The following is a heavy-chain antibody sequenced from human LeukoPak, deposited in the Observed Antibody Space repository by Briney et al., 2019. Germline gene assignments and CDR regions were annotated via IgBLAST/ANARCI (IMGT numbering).Heavy chain of an antibody. CDR2: ISGSGGST. Sequence: PGGSLRLSCAASGFTFSSYEMSWVRQAPGKGLEWVSAISGSGGSTYFADSVKGRFTISRDNSKNTLYLRMTSLRAEDMAVYYCAKGRADIAVAHWDYWGQGTLVTVSS. D-gene: IGHD6-19*01. V-gene: IGHV3-23*01. CDR1: GFTFSSYE. CDR3: AKGRADIAVAHWDY. J-gene: IGHJ4*02.